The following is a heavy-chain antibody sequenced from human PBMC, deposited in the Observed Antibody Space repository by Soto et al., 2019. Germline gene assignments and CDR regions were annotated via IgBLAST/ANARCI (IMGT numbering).Heavy chain of an antibody. D-gene: IGHD3-3*01. Sequence: QVQLQESGPGLVKPSQTLSLTCTVSGGSISSGDYYWSWIRQHPGKGLEWIGYIYYSGSTYYNPSPQSRVTISVDTSKTQFSLKLSSVTAADTAVYYCARWWSGSRQGFDPWGQGTLVTVSS. J-gene: IGHJ5*02. CDR1: GGSISSGDYY. CDR3: ARWWSGSRQGFDP. CDR2: IYYSGST. V-gene: IGHV4-31*03.